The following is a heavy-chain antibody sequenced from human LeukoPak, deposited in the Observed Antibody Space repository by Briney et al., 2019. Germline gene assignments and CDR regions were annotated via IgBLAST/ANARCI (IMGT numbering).Heavy chain of an antibody. CDR3: ARGLLGAPTSYFDS. J-gene: IGHJ4*02. CDR2: ITYDGSNK. V-gene: IGHV3-30*04. Sequence: PGRSLRLSCAASGFTFSSNAMHWVRQAPGKGLEWVAVITYDGSNKYYADSVKGRFTISRDNSKNTLYLQMNSLRAEDTAVYYCARGLLGAPTSYFDSWGQGTLVTVSS. D-gene: IGHD1-26*01. CDR1: GFTFSSNA.